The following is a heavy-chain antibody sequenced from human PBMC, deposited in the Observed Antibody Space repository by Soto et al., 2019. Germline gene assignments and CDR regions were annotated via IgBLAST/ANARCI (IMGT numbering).Heavy chain of an antibody. D-gene: IGHD3-22*01. J-gene: IGHJ5*02. Sequence: VASVKVSCKASGYTFTSYAMHWVRQAPGQRLEWMGWINAGNGNTKYSQKFQGRVTITRDTSASTAYMELSSLRSEDTAVYYCARFYDSSGYYSGFDPWGQGTLVTVSS. CDR3: ARFYDSSGYYSGFDP. CDR2: INAGNGNT. V-gene: IGHV1-3*01. CDR1: GYTFTSYA.